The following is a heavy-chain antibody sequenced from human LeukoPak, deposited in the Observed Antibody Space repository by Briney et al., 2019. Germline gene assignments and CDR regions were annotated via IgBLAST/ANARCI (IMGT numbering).Heavy chain of an antibody. D-gene: IGHD6-13*01. CDR1: GGSISSGGYY. J-gene: IGHJ4*02. CDR2: IYYSGST. V-gene: IGHV4-31*03. Sequence: SETLSLTCTVSGGSISSGGYYWSWIRQHPGKGLEWIGYIYYSGSTYYNPSLKSRVTISVDTSKNQFSLKLSSVTAADTAVYYCARAGQQLVIPFDYWGQGTLVTVSS. CDR3: ARAGQQLVIPFDY.